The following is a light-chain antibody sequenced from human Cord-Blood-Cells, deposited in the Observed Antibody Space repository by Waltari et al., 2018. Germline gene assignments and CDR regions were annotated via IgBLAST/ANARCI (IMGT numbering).Light chain of an antibody. CDR3: SSYTSSSTFVV. CDR2: DVS. J-gene: IGLJ2*01. CDR1: SSDVGGYNY. Sequence: QSALTQPASVSGSPGQPISISCTGTSSDVGGYNYVSWYQLHPGKAPKLMIYDVSKRPSGVSNRFSGSKSGNTASLTISGLQAEDEADYYCSSYTSSSTFVVFGGGTKLTVL. V-gene: IGLV2-14*01.